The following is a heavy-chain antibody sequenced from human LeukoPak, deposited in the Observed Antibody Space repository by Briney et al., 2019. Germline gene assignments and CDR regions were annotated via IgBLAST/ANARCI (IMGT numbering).Heavy chain of an antibody. CDR2: IYSSGST. D-gene: IGHD3-22*01. V-gene: IGHV4-59*01. CDR3: ALSRAGYYDSSGPSWAFDI. Sequence: SETLSLTCTASGGSISSYYWNWIRQPPGKGLEWIGFIYSSGSTNYNPSLKNRVTISVDTSKNQFSLKLSSVTAADTAVYYCALSRAGYYDSSGPSWAFDIWGQGTMVTVSS. CDR1: GGSISSYY. J-gene: IGHJ3*02.